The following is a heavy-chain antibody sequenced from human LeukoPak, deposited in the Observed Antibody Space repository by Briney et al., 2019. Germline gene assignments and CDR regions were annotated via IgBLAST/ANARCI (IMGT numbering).Heavy chain of an antibody. D-gene: IGHD6-13*01. CDR1: GFTFSSYA. Sequence: GGSLRLSCATSGFTFSSYAMTWVRQAPGKGLEWVSGISGSGDSTYYADSVKGRFTISRDNSKNTLFLQMNSLRAEDTAVYYCARETIAAAGTRFDYWGQGTLVTVSS. CDR2: ISGSGDST. CDR3: ARETIAAAGTRFDY. V-gene: IGHV3-23*01. J-gene: IGHJ4*02.